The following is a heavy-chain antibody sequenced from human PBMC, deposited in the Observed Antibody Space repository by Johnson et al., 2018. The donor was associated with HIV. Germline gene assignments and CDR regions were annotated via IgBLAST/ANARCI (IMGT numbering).Heavy chain of an antibody. J-gene: IGHJ3*02. CDR3: AISPEYSSSWFGAFDI. D-gene: IGHD6-13*01. CDR1: RFTFSDYY. Sequence: QMLLVESGGGLVQPGGSLRLSCAASRFTFSDYYMSWIRQTPGKGLEWASYISSSSSTIYYADSVNGRLPISRDNAKNSLYLQMNSLRAEDTAVYYCAISPEYSSSWFGAFDIWGQGTMVTVSS. V-gene: IGHV3-11*04. CDR2: ISSSSSTI.